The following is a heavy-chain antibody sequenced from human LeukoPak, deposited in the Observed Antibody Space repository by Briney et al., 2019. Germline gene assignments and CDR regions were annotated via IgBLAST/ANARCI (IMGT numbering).Heavy chain of an antibody. V-gene: IGHV3-23*01. CDR2: ISGSGGST. Sequence: PGGSLRLSCAASGFTFSSYAMSWDRQAPGKGLEWVSAISGSGGSTYYADSVKGRFTISRDNSKNTLYLQMNSLRAEDTAVYYCAKENSGWIWSGTSPPFDPWGQGTLVTVSS. J-gene: IGHJ5*02. CDR3: AKENSGWIWSGTSPPFDP. D-gene: IGHD3-3*01. CDR1: GFTFSSYA.